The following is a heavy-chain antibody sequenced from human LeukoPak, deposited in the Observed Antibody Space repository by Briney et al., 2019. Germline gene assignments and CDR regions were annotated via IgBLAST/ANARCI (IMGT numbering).Heavy chain of an antibody. CDR3: ARQRRSTTGFFDY. J-gene: IGHJ4*02. V-gene: IGHV4-59*08. Sequence: SETLSLTCTVSGDSISSYYWTWIRLPPGKGLEWIGSISYSGSTNYNPSHKSRVTILVDTSKNHFSLKLTSVTAADTAVYFCARQRRSTTGFFDYWGQGTLVTVSS. D-gene: IGHD1-1*01. CDR1: GDSISSYY. CDR2: ISYSGST.